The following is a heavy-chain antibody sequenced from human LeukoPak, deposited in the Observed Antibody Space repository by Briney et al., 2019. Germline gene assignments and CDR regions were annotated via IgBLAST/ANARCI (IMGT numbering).Heavy chain of an antibody. CDR3: ARAAAVRGDAFDI. Sequence: SETLSLTCTVSGGSISSYYWSWIRQPPGKGLEWIGYIYYSGSTNYNPSLKSRVTILVDTSKDQFSLKLSSVTAADTAVYYCARAAAVRGDAFDIWGQGTMVTVSS. D-gene: IGHD3-10*02. CDR1: GGSISSYY. CDR2: IYYSGST. V-gene: IGHV4-59*01. J-gene: IGHJ3*02.